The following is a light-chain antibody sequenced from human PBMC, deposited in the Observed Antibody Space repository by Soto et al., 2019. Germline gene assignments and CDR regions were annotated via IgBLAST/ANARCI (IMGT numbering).Light chain of an antibody. V-gene: IGKV3-11*01. J-gene: IGKJ5*01. CDR1: QSVSSY. CDR2: DAS. Sequence: EIAMTQSPGTLCLSPGERATLSCLASQSVSSYLAWYQQKPGQAPRLLIYDASNRATGIPARFSGTGSGTDFTLTINNLEPEDFAVYYCQVRTNWSIAFGRGTRLEIK. CDR3: QVRTNWSIA.